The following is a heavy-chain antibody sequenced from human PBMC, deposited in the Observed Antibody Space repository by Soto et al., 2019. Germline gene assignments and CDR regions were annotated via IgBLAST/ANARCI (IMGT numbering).Heavy chain of an antibody. CDR3: ATHPMAQITSYYGMDV. CDR1: GGTFSSYA. CDR2: IIPIFGTA. J-gene: IGHJ6*02. D-gene: IGHD5-12*01. V-gene: IGHV1-69*12. Sequence: QVQLVQSGAEVKKPGSSVKVSCKASGGTFSSYAISWVRQAPGQGLEWMGGIIPIFGTANYAQKFQGRVTITADESTSTDYMELRRLRSEAKAVYYCATHPMAQITSYYGMDVWGQGTTVTVSS.